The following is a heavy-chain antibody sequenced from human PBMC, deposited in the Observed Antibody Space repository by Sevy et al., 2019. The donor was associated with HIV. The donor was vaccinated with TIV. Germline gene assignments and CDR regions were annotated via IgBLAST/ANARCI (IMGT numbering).Heavy chain of an antibody. CDR3: ARLRFLEWLLREYYYYYMDV. V-gene: IGHV3-7*01. Sequence: GGSLRLSCAASGFTFSSYWMSWVHQAPGKGLEWVANIKQDGSEKYYVDSVKGRFTISRDNAKNSLYLQMNSLRAEDTAVYYCARLRFLEWLLREYYYYYMDVWGKGTTVTVSS. D-gene: IGHD3-3*01. J-gene: IGHJ6*03. CDR1: GFTFSSYW. CDR2: IKQDGSEK.